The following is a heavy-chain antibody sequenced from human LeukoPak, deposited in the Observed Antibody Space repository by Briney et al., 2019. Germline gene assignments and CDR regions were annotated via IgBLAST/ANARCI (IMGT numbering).Heavy chain of an antibody. CDR1: GFTFSSYA. J-gene: IGHJ3*02. Sequence: GRSLRLSCAASGFTFSSYAMHWVRQAPGKGLEGVAVISYDGSNKYYADSVKGRFTISRDNSKNTLYLQMNSLRAEDTAVYYCARDPYDKGDAFDIWGQGTMVTVSS. D-gene: IGHD2-21*01. V-gene: IGHV3-30*04. CDR3: ARDPYDKGDAFDI. CDR2: ISYDGSNK.